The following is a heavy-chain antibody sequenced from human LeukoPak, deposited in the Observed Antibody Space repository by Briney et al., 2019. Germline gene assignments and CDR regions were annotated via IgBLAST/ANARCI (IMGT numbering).Heavy chain of an antibody. CDR3: AKDHLGSGTYVLNFDY. V-gene: IGHV3-23*01. J-gene: IGHJ4*02. CDR1: GFTFSTYA. D-gene: IGHD3-10*01. CDR2: ISSSGGST. Sequence: GGSLRLSCAASGFTFSTYARSWGRQAPGKGLEWVSVISSSGGSTYYADSVKGRFTISRDNSKNSLYLQMNSLRAEDTAVYYCAKDHLGSGTYVLNFDYWGQGTLVTVSS.